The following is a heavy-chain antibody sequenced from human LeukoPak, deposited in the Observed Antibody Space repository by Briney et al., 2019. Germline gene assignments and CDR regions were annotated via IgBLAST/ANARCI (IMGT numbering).Heavy chain of an antibody. CDR2: ISGSGGST. V-gene: IGHV3-23*01. Sequence: GGSLRLSCAASGFTFSSYALSWVRQAPGKGLEWVSTISGSGGSTYYADSVKGRFTISRDNSKNTLYLQMNSLRAEDTAVYYCARGNNGAFDIWGQGTMVTVSS. CDR1: GFTFSSYA. J-gene: IGHJ3*02. CDR3: ARGNNGAFDI. D-gene: IGHD2-8*01.